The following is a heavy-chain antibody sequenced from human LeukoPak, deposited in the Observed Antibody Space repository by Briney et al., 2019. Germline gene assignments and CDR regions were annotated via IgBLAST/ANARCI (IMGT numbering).Heavy chain of an antibody. J-gene: IGHJ4*02. CDR1: GFTFSSYG. CDR2: ISYDGSNK. V-gene: IGHV3-30*18. CDR3: AKGDFDY. Sequence: PGGSLRLSCAASGFTFSSYGMHWVRQAPGKGPEWVAVISYDGSNKYYADSVKGRFTISRDNSKNTLYLQMNSLRAEDTAVYYCAKGDFDYWGQGTLVTVSS.